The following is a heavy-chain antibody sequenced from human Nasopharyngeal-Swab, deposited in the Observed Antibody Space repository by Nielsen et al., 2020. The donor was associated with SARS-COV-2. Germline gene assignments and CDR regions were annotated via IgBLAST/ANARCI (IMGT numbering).Heavy chain of an antibody. J-gene: IGHJ5*02. V-gene: IGHV3-23*01. CDR1: GFFFSTYA. D-gene: IGHD2-8*02. Sequence: GGSLRLSCAASGFFFSTYAMAWVRQAPGKGLEWVSGITGSGETTYYAHSVKGRFTISRDNSKNTLYLQMNSLRAEDTAVYYCAKEGAVLGSSPFDPWGQGTLVTVSA. CDR3: AKEGAVLGSSPFDP. CDR2: ITGSGETT.